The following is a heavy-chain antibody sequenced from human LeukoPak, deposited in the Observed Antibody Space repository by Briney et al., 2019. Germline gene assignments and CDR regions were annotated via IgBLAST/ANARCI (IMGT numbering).Heavy chain of an antibody. V-gene: IGHV3-48*03. CDR3: STYCSECSCYGYFNH. CDR1: GFTSTPSE. CDR2: ISHTGSLT. D-gene: IGHD2-15*01. Sequence: PGGSLRLSCAASGFTSTPSELNWVRQAPGKGLEWISYISHTGSLTYYADSVKGRFTISRDNAKNFLYLQMNSLRVEDTGIYYFSTYCSECSCYGYFNHWGQGTLVSVSS. J-gene: IGHJ1*01.